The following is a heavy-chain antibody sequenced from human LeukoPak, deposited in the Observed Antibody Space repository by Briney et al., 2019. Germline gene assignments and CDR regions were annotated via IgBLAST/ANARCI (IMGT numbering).Heavy chain of an antibody. Sequence: GASVKVSCKASGYTFTGYYMHWVRQAPGQGLEWMGWINPNSGGTNYAQKFQGRVTMTRDTSISTAYMELSRLRSDDTAVYYCARGSGWSLYYYYYMDVWGKGTTVTISS. CDR3: ARGSGWSLYYYYYMDV. V-gene: IGHV1-2*02. J-gene: IGHJ6*03. D-gene: IGHD6-19*01. CDR2: INPNSGGT. CDR1: GYTFTGYY.